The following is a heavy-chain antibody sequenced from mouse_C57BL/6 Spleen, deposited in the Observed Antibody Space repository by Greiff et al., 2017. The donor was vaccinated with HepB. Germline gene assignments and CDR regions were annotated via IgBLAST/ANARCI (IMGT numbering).Heavy chain of an antibody. CDR3: ANSNYVDYAMDY. J-gene: IGHJ4*01. CDR2: IYPGDGDT. D-gene: IGHD2-5*01. Sequence: VQLQQSGAELVKPGASVKISCKASGYAFSSYWMNWVKQRPGKGLEWIGQIYPGDGDTNSNGKFKGKATLTADKSSSTAYMQLSSLTSEDSAVYFCANSNYVDYAMDYWGQGTSVTVSS. CDR1: GYAFSSYW. V-gene: IGHV1-80*01.